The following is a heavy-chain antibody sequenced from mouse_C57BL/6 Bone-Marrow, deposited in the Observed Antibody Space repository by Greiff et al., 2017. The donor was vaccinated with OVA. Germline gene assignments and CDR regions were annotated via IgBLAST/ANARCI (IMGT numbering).Heavy chain of an antibody. CDR1: GFTFSDAW. CDR2: IRNKANNHAT. V-gene: IGHV6-6*01. J-gene: IGHJ4*01. CDR3: TSPSTVVATKDAMDY. Sequence: EVKLMESGGGLVQPGGSMKLSCAASGFTFSDAWMDWVRQSPEKGLEWVAEIRNKANNHATYYAESVKGRFTISRDDSKSSVYLQMNSLRAEDTGIYYCTSPSTVVATKDAMDYWGQGTSVTVSS. D-gene: IGHD1-1*01.